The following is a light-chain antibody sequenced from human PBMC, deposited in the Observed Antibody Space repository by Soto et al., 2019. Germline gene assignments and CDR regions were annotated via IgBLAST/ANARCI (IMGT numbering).Light chain of an antibody. CDR1: QSLLQSNGYNY. CDR2: EVS. V-gene: IGKV2D-29*02. Sequence: IVMTQSPLSLPVIPGEPASISCRSSQSLLQSNGYNYLDWYLQKPGQSPQLLIYEVSTRVSGVPDRFSGSGSGTDFTLEISRVETDDVGIYYCMQSTQLPPTFGQGTRLEI. J-gene: IGKJ5*01. CDR3: MQSTQLPPT.